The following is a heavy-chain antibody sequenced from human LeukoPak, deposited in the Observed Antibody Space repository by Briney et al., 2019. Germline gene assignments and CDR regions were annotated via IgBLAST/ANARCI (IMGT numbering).Heavy chain of an antibody. CDR1: GFTFIRSA. CDR3: AKRLVTLTYGVDV. J-gene: IGHJ6*02. Sequence: PGGSLRLSCAASGFTFIRSAMTWVRHTPGKGLEWVSTITGSGENTYYADSVKGRFTISRDNSKNTLYLQMNSLRADDTAVYYCAKRLVTLTYGVDVWGQGTTVTVSS. V-gene: IGHV3-23*01. D-gene: IGHD4-23*01. CDR2: ITGSGENT.